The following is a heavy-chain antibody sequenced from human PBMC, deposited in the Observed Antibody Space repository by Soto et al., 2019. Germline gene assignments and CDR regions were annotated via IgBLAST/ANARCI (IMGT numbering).Heavy chain of an antibody. V-gene: IGHV3-21*01. Sequence: PGGSLRLSCAASGFTFSSYSMNWVRQAPGKGLDWVSSISSSSSYIYYADSVKGRFTISRDNDKNSLYLQMNSLRAEDTAVYYCARDVTSSTYYYLSPGGLDPWGQGTLVTVSS. CDR1: GFTFSSYS. CDR2: ISSSSSYI. J-gene: IGHJ5*02. CDR3: ARDVTSSTYYYLSPGGLDP. D-gene: IGHD3-22*01.